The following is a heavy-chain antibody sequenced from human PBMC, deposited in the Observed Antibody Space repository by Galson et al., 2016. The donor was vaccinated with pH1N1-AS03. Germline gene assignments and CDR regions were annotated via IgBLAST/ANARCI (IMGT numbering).Heavy chain of an antibody. CDR2: IYPGDSDT. V-gene: IGHV5-51*03. CDR3: ARGDGYNYYFDY. J-gene: IGHJ4*02. Sequence: QSGAEVKKPGESLMISCKASGFRFTTYWIAWVRQLPGKGLERMGFIYPGDSDTKYSPSFQGQVTISADKSIRTAYLRWNSLKASDTAMYYCARGDGYNYYFDYWGQGTLVTVSS. CDR1: GFRFTTYW. D-gene: IGHD5-24*01.